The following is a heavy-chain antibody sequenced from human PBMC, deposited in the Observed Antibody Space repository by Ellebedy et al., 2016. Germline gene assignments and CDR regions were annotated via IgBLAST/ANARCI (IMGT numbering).Heavy chain of an antibody. CDR3: ATDYEASFDY. J-gene: IGHJ4*02. D-gene: IGHD3-16*01. V-gene: IGHV3-30*03. Sequence: GGSLRLXXAASGFTFSSYGMHWVRQAPGKGLEWVAVISYDGSNKYYADSVKGRFTISRDNSKNTLYLQMNSLRAEDTAVYYCATDYEASFDYWGQGTLVTVSS. CDR1: GFTFSSYG. CDR2: ISYDGSNK.